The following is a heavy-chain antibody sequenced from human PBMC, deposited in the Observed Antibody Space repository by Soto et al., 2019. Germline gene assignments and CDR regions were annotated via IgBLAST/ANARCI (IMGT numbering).Heavy chain of an antibody. CDR3: ARTTRHSSSPIARGSDWFDP. V-gene: IGHV2-70*01. Sequence: SGPTLVNPTQTLTLTCTFSGFSLSTSGMCVSWIRQPPGKALEWLALIDWDDDKYYSTSLKTRLTISKDTSKNQVVLTMTNMDPVDTATYYCARTTRHSSSPIARGSDWFDPWGQGTLVTVSS. CDR2: IDWDDDK. CDR1: GFSLSTSGMC. D-gene: IGHD6-6*01. J-gene: IGHJ5*02.